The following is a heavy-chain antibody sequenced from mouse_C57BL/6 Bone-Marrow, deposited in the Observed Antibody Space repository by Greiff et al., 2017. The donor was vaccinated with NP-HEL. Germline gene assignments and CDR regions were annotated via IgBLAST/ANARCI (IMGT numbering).Heavy chain of an antibody. V-gene: IGHV14-4*01. Sequence: EVQRVESGAELVRPGASVKLSCTASGFNIKDDYMHWVKQRPEQGLEWIGWIDPENGDTEYASKFQGKATITADTSSNTAYLQLSSLTSEDTAVYYCTTRPTVVASYYFDYWGQGTTLTVSS. CDR2: IDPENGDT. CDR3: TTRPTVVASYYFDY. D-gene: IGHD1-1*01. CDR1: GFNIKDDY. J-gene: IGHJ2*01.